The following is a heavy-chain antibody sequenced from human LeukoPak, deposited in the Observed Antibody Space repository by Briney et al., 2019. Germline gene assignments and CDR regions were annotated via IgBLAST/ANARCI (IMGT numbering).Heavy chain of an antibody. CDR2: INPSGGST. J-gene: IGHJ4*02. Sequence: ASVKVSCKAAGYTFTSYYIHWVRQAPGQGLEWMGIINPSGGSTNYAQKFQGRVTMTRDTSTSTVYMELSSLRSEDSAVYYCARWTTTYLDYWGQGTLVTVSS. V-gene: IGHV1-46*01. D-gene: IGHD4-11*01. CDR3: ARWTTTYLDY. CDR1: GYTFTSYY.